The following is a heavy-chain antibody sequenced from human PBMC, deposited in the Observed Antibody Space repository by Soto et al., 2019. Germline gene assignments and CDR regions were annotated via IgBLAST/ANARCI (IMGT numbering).Heavy chain of an antibody. V-gene: IGHV3-23*01. D-gene: IGHD6-13*01. CDR2: ISGSGGSP. Sequence: GGSLRLSCVAPGLIFSNYAMSWVRQAPGKGLEWVSGISGSGGSPHYADSAKGRFTISRDNSKNTLFLQMNTLRAEDTAVYYCAREGDITAAFDYWGQGTMVTVSS. CDR1: GLIFSNYA. CDR3: AREGDITAAFDY. J-gene: IGHJ4*02.